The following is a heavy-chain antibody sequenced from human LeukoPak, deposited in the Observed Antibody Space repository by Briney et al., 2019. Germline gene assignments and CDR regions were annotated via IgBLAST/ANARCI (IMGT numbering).Heavy chain of an antibody. V-gene: IGHV4-59*01. Sequence: SETLSLTCTVSNDSISNNFWSWIRQPPGKGLEWIGYIYYSGSTNYNPSLKSRVTMSVDTSKNQFSLKLSSVTAADTAVYYCARDRYYDSSGYYSFGGVITSVGFYYWGQGTLVTVSS. CDR2: IYYSGST. CDR1: NDSISNNF. CDR3: ARDRYYDSSGYYSFGGVITSVGFYY. J-gene: IGHJ4*02. D-gene: IGHD3-22*01.